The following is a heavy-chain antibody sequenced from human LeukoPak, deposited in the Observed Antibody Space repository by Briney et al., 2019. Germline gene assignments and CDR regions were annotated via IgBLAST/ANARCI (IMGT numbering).Heavy chain of an antibody. V-gene: IGHV1-18*01. CDR2: ISGYNART. J-gene: IGHJ4*02. CDR3: ARAQGEDYYGSH. Sequence: ASVKVSCKASGYPFTNYGISWVRQAPGQGLEWMGWISGYNARTYYAQRFQGRVTMTTDTSTSTAYMQLRSLRSDDTAVYYCARAQGEDYYGSHWGQGTLVSVSS. D-gene: IGHD3-10*01. CDR1: GYPFTNYG.